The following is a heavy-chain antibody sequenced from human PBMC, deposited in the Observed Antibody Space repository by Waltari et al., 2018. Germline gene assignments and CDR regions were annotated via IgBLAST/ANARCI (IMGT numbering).Heavy chain of an antibody. Sequence: QVQLQQWGAGLLKPSETLSLTCAVYGGSFSGYYWSWTRQPPGKGLEWIGEVNHSGSTNYNPSLKSRVTISVDTSKNQFSLKLSSVTAADTAVYYCARGLGGIGNFDYWGQGTLVTVSS. CDR1: GGSFSGYY. J-gene: IGHJ4*02. D-gene: IGHD3-16*01. CDR3: ARGLGGIGNFDY. V-gene: IGHV4-34*01. CDR2: VNHSGST.